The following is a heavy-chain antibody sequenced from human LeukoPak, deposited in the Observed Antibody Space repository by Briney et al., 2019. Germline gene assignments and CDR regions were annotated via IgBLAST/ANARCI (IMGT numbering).Heavy chain of an antibody. CDR1: GGSFSGYY. D-gene: IGHD6-13*01. CDR2: IYHSGST. CDR3: ARDTSSDAFDI. Sequence: PSETLSLTCAVYGGSFSGYYWSWIRQPPGKGLEWIANIYHSGSTYCNPSLMSRVTISVDTSKNQFSLKLSSVTAADTAVYYCARDTSSDAFDIWGQGTMVTVSS. J-gene: IGHJ3*02. V-gene: IGHV4-34*01.